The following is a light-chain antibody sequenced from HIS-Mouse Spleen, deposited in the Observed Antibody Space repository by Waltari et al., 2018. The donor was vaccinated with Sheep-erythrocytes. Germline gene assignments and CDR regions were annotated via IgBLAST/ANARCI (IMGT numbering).Light chain of an antibody. Sequence: LTQPASVSGSPGQSITISCTGTSSDVGSYNLVSWYQQHPGKAPKLLIYEGSKRPSGVSNRFSGSKSGNTASLTISGLQAEDEADYYCCSYAGSSTWVFGGGTKLTVL. CDR1: SSDVGSYNL. V-gene: IGLV2-23*01. CDR3: CSYAGSSTWV. CDR2: EGS. J-gene: IGLJ3*02.